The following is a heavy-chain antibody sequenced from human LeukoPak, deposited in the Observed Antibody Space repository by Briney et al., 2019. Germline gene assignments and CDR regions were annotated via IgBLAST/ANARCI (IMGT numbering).Heavy chain of an antibody. CDR2: IGSDSTYI. D-gene: IGHD5-18*01. Sequence: PGGSLRLSCAASGFTFSSYSMNWVRQAPGKGLEWVSSIGSDSTYIYYTDSVKGRFTISRDNAKNSLYLQMNSLRAEDTAVYYCAREGYSYGCDYWGQGTLVTVSS. J-gene: IGHJ4*02. CDR3: AREGYSYGCDY. CDR1: GFTFSSYS. V-gene: IGHV3-21*01.